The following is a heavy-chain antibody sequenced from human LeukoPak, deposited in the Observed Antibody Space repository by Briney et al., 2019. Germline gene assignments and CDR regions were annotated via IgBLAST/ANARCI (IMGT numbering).Heavy chain of an antibody. V-gene: IGHV4-59*01. CDR2: IHYSGST. CDR3: ARDLTAAGPFDP. Sequence: SETLSLTCIVSGGSISSYYWSWIRQPPGKGLEWVGYIHYSGSTNYNPSLESRVTILVDTSKNQFSLKLSSATAADTALYYCARDLTAAGPFDPWGQGTLVTVSS. CDR1: GGSISSYY. D-gene: IGHD6-13*01. J-gene: IGHJ5*02.